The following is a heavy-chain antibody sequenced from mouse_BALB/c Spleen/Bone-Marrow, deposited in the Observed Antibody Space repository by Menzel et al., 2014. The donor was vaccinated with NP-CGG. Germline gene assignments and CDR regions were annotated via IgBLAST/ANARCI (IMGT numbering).Heavy chain of an antibody. V-gene: IGHV1-80*01. Sequence: QVQLQQSGAELVRPGSSVKISCKASGYPFSSYWMNWVKQRPGQGLEWIGQIYPGDGETNYNGKFKGNATLTADESSSTAYMQLISLTSEDSAVYFCAGKYGDYWGQGTTLTVSS. D-gene: IGHD2-10*02. CDR1: GYPFSSYW. J-gene: IGHJ2*01. CDR3: AGKYGDY. CDR2: IYPGDGET.